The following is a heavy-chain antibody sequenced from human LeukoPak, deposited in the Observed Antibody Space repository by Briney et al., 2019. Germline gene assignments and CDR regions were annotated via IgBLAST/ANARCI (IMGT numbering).Heavy chain of an antibody. CDR1: GGSFSEYY. CDR2: ISHSGGI. V-gene: IGHV4-34*01. D-gene: IGHD3-10*01. Sequence: TSETLSLTCAVYGGSFSEYYWNWIRQSPGEGLEWIGEISHSGGIKYNPPLKSRVTMSPDTSKNQFSLKLRSVTAADTAIYYCATSFVTRGIVSAYWGQGTPVTVSS. CDR3: ATSFVTRGIVSAY. J-gene: IGHJ4*02.